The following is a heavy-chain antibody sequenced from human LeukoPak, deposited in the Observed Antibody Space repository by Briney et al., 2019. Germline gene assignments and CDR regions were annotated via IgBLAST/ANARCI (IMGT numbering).Heavy chain of an antibody. V-gene: IGHV4-59*01. CDR2: MYSSGSP. J-gene: IGHJ4*02. Sequence: SGTLSLTCTVSGSSISRYYCSWLRQPPGKGLEWIGYMYSSGSPYYNPSFKSRVTISVDSSKNQFSLKLISATAADTAVYYCARGHSDGWYPYIDYWGQGSLVTVSS. D-gene: IGHD6-19*01. CDR1: GSSISRYY. CDR3: ARGHSDGWYPYIDY.